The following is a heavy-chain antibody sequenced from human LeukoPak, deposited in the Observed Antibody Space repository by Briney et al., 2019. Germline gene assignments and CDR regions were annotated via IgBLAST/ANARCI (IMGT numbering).Heavy chain of an antibody. V-gene: IGHV3-30-3*01. CDR1: GFTFSSYA. D-gene: IGHD5-18*01. CDR2: ISYDGSNK. J-gene: IGHJ4*02. Sequence: GGSLRLSCAASGFTFSSYAMHLVRQAPGKGLEWVAVISYDGSNKYYADSAKGRFTISRDNSKNTLYLQMNSLRAEDTAVYYCARDHLDRGYSYGPDYWGQGTLVTVSS. CDR3: ARDHLDRGYSYGPDY.